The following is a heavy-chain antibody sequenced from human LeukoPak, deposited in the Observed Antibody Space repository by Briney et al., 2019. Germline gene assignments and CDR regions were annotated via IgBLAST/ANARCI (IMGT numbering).Heavy chain of an antibody. J-gene: IGHJ5*01. CDR2: ISGYKGLT. CDR3: ARDVGSTSTNWFDS. V-gene: IGHV1-18*01. CDR1: GYSFTDHG. D-gene: IGHD2-2*01. Sequence: ASVKVSCKASGYSFTDHGITWVRQAPGQWLEWMGWISGYKGLTKYAQKFQGRVTMTTDTSTTTVYMELRSLRPDDTVVYYCARDVGSTSTNWFDSWGQGTLVTVSS.